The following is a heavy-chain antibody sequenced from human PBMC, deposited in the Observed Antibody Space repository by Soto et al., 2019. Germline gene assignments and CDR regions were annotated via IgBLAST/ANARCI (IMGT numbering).Heavy chain of an antibody. V-gene: IGHV3-33*01. CDR2: IWYDGSNE. Sequence: VQLVESGGGVVQPGRSLRLSCAASGFNFDSYGMHWVRQAPGKGLEWVAVIWYDGSNEYYADSVKGRFTVSRDNAKNTVYLQMNSLRVEDTAVYYCARELTAVTTPSFDHWGQGAQVIVSS. D-gene: IGHD4-17*01. CDR1: GFNFDSYG. J-gene: IGHJ5*02. CDR3: ARELTAVTTPSFDH.